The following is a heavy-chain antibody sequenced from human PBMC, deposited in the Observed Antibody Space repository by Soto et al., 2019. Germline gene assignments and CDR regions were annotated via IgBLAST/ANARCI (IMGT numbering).Heavy chain of an antibody. CDR1: GFTFGDYC. J-gene: IGHJ6*02. Sequence: EVQLVESGGGLVQPGGSLRLSCAASGFTFGDYCMTWVRQAPGKGLEWVANIKQDGTELYYVDSVRGRFTISRDNAKDSLYLQMNSLRAEYTAVYYCARDGNGVDFWGQGTTVTDSS. CDR2: IKQDGTEL. V-gene: IGHV3-7*05. CDR3: ARDGNGVDF. D-gene: IGHD1-26*01.